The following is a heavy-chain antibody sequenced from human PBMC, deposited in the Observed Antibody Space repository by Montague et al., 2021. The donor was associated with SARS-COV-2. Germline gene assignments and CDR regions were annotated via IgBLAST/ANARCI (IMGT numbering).Heavy chain of an antibody. CDR2: TYYRSKWYN. J-gene: IGHJ4*02. Sequence: CAISGDSVSSNSAAWNWIRQSPSRGLEWLGRTYYRSKWYNDYALSVKSRMTINPDTSKNQFSLQLNSVTPEDTAVYYCARSVGASSSSWPLPPHFDYWGQGTLVIVSS. V-gene: IGHV6-1*01. D-gene: IGHD6-13*01. CDR3: ARSVGASSSSWPLPPHFDY. CDR1: GDSVSSNSAA.